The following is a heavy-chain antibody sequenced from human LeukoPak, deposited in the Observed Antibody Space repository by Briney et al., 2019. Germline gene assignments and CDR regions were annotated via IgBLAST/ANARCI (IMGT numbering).Heavy chain of an antibody. D-gene: IGHD3-22*01. Sequence: ASVKVSCKASGYTFTSYAMHWVRQAPGQRLEWMGWINAGNGNTKYSQKFQGRVTITRDTSASTAYMELSSLRSEDTAVYYCARDGGYDSSGYYWGYYFDYWGQGTLVTVSS. V-gene: IGHV1-3*01. CDR2: INAGNGNT. J-gene: IGHJ4*02. CDR1: GYTFTSYA. CDR3: ARDGGYDSSGYYWGYYFDY.